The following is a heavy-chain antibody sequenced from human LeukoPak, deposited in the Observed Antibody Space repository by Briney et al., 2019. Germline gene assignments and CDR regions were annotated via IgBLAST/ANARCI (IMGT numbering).Heavy chain of an antibody. J-gene: IGHJ4*02. CDR2: ISGSGGST. V-gene: IGHV3-23*01. CDR1: GFTFSSYA. CDR3: AKGATNGYSYGSSFDY. D-gene: IGHD5-18*01. Sequence: GGSLRLSCAASGFTFSSYAMSWVRQAPGKGLEWVLAISGSGGSTYYADSVKGRFTISRDNSKNTLYLQMNSLRAEDTAVYYCAKGATNGYSYGSSFDYWGQGTLVTVSS.